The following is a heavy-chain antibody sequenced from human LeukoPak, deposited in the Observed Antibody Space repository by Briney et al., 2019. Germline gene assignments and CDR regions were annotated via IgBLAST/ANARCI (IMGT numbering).Heavy chain of an antibody. J-gene: IGHJ4*02. V-gene: IGHV3-9*01. CDR2: VSWNGDDI. CDR1: GFTFDAYA. Sequence: GGSLRLSCAASGFTFDAYAMHWVRQAPGKGLQWVSSVSWNGDDIGYADSVKGRFTISRDNAKNFLYLQMNSLRTEDKALYYCAKGSGTYQGPFDSWGQGTLVTVSS. D-gene: IGHD1-26*01. CDR3: AKGSGTYQGPFDS.